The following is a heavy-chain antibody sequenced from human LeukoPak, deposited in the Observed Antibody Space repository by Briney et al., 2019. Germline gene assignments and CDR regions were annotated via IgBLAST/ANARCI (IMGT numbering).Heavy chain of an antibody. CDR2: IKQDGSER. V-gene: IGHV3-7*01. CDR3: ARGYFYGSGSNWFDP. CDR1: GFTSSNYW. D-gene: IGHD3-10*01. Sequence: GGSLRLSCVASGFTSSNYWMNWVRQAPGKGLEWMANIKQDGSERYYVGSVKGRFTISRDIANNSLYLQMNSLRAEDTAVYYCARGYFYGSGSNWFDPWGQGTLVTVSS. J-gene: IGHJ5*02.